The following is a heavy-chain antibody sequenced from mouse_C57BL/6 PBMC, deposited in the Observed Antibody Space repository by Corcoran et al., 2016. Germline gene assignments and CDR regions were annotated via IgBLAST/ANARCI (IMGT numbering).Heavy chain of an antibody. D-gene: IGHD3-2*02. CDR1: GYTLTDYY. CDR2: IIPNNGGT. CDR3: ARQLRLPLYY. Sequence: EVQLQLSGPELVKPGASVKISCKASGYTLTDYYMYWVKQSHGKSLEWIGDIIPNNGGTSYNQKFKGKATLTVDKSSSTAYMELRSLTSEDSAVYYCARQLRLPLYYWGRGTTLTVS. J-gene: IGHJ2*01. V-gene: IGHV1-26*01.